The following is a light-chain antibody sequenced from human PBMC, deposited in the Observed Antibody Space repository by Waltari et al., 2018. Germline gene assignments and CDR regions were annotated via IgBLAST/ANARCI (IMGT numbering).Light chain of an antibody. CDR2: HAS. V-gene: IGKV3-20*01. CDR1: QSVSKY. J-gene: IGKJ1*01. Sequence: LTQSPGSLSLSPGERATLSCRASQSVSKYLAWYQQKPGQAPRLLIYHASSRATGIPDRFSGSGFGTDFSLTISRLEPEDFAVYYCQKYESLPATFGQGTKVEIK. CDR3: QKYESLPAT.